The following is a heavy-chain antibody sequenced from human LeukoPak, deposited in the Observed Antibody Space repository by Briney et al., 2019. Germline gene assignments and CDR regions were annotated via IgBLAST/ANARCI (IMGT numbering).Heavy chain of an antibody. CDR1: GYTFTTYA. CDR3: AREGFNRKYDY. Sequence: GASVKVSCKASGYTFTTYAITWVRQAPGQGLEWMGWISSYNGNTIYAQKLQGRVTMTTDTSTTTAYMELRSLRSDDTAVYYCAREGFNRKYDYWGQGTLVTDSS. CDR2: ISSYNGNT. V-gene: IGHV1-18*01. J-gene: IGHJ4*02.